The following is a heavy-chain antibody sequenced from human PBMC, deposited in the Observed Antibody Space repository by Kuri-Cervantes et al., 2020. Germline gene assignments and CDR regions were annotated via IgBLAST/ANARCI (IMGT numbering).Heavy chain of an antibody. CDR2: IYYSGST. D-gene: IGHD3-9*01. Sequence: LRLSCTVSGGPISRGGYYWSWIRQHPGKGLEWIGYIYYSGSTYYNPSLKSRVTISVDTSKNQFSLKLSSVTAADTAVYYCARFGDYDILTGFDYWGQGTLVTVSS. CDR1: GGPISRGGYY. CDR3: ARFGDYDILTGFDY. J-gene: IGHJ4*02. V-gene: IGHV4-31*03.